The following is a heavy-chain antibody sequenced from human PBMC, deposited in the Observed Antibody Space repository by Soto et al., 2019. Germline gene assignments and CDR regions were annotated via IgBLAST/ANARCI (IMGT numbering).Heavy chain of an antibody. Sequence: QVQLQESGPGLVKPSQTLSLTCTVSGGSISTGGYYWTWIRQHPGKGLEWIGYIYYSGSTYFNPSLKSRVTISVDTSKNQFSLKLSSVTAADTAVYYCARGLSVTFFDNWGQGTLVTVSS. CDR2: IYYSGST. V-gene: IGHV4-31*03. D-gene: IGHD4-17*01. CDR3: ARGLSVTFFDN. J-gene: IGHJ4*02. CDR1: GGSISTGGYY.